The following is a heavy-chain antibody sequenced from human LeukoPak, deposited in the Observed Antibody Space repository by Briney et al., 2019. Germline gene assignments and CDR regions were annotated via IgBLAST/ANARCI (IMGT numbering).Heavy chain of an antibody. D-gene: IGHD6-19*01. J-gene: IGHJ4*02. CDR1: GGAISSYY. CDR3: ARAWQWLPLDS. Sequence: LSETLSLTCTVSGGAISSYYWSWIPQPPGQGLEWIGRIHTSGSTNYKPSLKSLVTTSVDTSKHQCSLKVTSVTAADAAVYYCARAWQWLPLDSWGQGTLVTVSS. CDR2: IHTSGST. V-gene: IGHV4-4*07.